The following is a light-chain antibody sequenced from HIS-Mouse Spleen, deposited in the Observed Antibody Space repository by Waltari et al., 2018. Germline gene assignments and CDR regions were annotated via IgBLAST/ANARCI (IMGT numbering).Light chain of an antibody. J-gene: IGLJ2*01. CDR3: SSYTSSSTLV. CDR2: DLS. V-gene: IGLV2-14*03. Sequence: QSALTQPASVSGSPGQSITISCTGTSSYVGGYNYVPWYQQHPVKAPKLMIYDLSNRPSWVSNRFSGSKSGNTASLTISGLQAEDEADYYCSSYTSSSTLVFGGGTKLTVL. CDR1: SSYVGGYNY.